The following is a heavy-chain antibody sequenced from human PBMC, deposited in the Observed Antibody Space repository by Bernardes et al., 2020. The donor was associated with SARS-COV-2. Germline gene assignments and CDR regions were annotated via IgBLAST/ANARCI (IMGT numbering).Heavy chain of an antibody. CDR2: ISGSGSNT. CDR1: GFTFSTYA. V-gene: IGHV3-23*01. Sequence: GGSLRLSCAASGFTFSTYAMSWVRQAPGKGLEWVSSISGSGSNTYYADSVKGRFTISRDNSKNTLYLQMNSLRAEDTAVYYCATEYSNLDYYFDYWGQGTLVTVSS. J-gene: IGHJ4*02. CDR3: ATEYSNLDYYFDY. D-gene: IGHD6-6*01.